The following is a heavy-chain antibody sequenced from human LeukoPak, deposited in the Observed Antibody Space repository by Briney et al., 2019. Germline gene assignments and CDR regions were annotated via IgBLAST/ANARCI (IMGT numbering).Heavy chain of an antibody. Sequence: SETLSLTCTVSGGSISSYYWSWIRQPPGKGLEWIGYIYYGGSTNYNPSLKSRVTISVDTSKNQFSLKLSSVTAADTAVYYCARHYQPYYFDYWGQGTLVTVSS. V-gene: IGHV4-59*08. CDR2: IYYGGST. CDR1: GGSISSYY. J-gene: IGHJ4*02. CDR3: ARHYQPYYFDY. D-gene: IGHD3-16*02.